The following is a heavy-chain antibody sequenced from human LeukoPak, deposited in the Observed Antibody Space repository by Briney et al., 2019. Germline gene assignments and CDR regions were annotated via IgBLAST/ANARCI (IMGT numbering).Heavy chain of an antibody. D-gene: IGHD6-19*01. J-gene: IGHJ4*02. CDR1: GGSVSSYY. Sequence: SETLSLTCSVSGGSVSSYYWSWIRQPPGKGLEWIGYIYYRGSTNYNPSLKSRVTISVDTSKNQFSLKLSSVTAADAAVYYCARGQRYSSGWYVDYWGQGTLVTVSS. V-gene: IGHV4-59*08. CDR2: IYYRGST. CDR3: ARGQRYSSGWYVDY.